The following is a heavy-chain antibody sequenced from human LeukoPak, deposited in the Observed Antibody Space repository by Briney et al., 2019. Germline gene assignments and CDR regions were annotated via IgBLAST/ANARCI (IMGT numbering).Heavy chain of an antibody. J-gene: IGHJ6*02. CDR3: AKLDVVPTTSYYYYGMDV. V-gene: IGHV3-23*01. CDR2: ISGSGGST. Sequence: GGSLRLSCAASGFTFSSYAMSWVRQAPGKGLEWVSAISGSGGSTYYADSVKGRFTISRDNSKNTLYLQMNSLRAEDTALYYCAKLDVVPTTSYYYYGMDVWGQGTTVTVSS. D-gene: IGHD5-12*01. CDR1: GFTFSSYA.